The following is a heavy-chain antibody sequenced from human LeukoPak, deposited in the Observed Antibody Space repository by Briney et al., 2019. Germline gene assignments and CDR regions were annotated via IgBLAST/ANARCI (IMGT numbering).Heavy chain of an antibody. V-gene: IGHV3-7*01. CDR3: ARGYGEVTFDY. D-gene: IGHD4/OR15-4a*01. Sequence: GGSLRLSCAASGFTFSSYWMSWVRQAPGKGLEWVANINVDGSEKYYVDSVKGRFTISRDNAKNSLYLQMNSLSAEDTAVYYCARGYGEVTFDYWGQGTLVTVSS. CDR1: GFTFSSYW. J-gene: IGHJ4*02. CDR2: INVDGSEK.